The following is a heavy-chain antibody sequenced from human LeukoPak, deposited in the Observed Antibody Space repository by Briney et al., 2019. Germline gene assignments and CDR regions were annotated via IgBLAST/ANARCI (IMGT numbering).Heavy chain of an antibody. D-gene: IGHD6-19*01. Sequence: QTGGSLRLSCAASGFTFSNYWMSWVRQAPGKGLEWVANINQDGSEKYYVDFVKGRFTISRDNARSSLYLQMNSLRVEDTAVYYCARVQGSSGPGIFEYWGQGTLVPVSS. CDR3: ARVQGSSGPGIFEY. CDR2: INQDGSEK. CDR1: GFTFSNYW. J-gene: IGHJ4*02. V-gene: IGHV3-7*01.